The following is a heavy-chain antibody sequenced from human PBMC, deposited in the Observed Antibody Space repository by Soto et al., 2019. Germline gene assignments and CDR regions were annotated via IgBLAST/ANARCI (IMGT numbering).Heavy chain of an antibody. CDR1: GGSITYSGYY. CDR3: ASDSVAGYNWFDP. D-gene: IGHD6-19*01. V-gene: IGHV4-39*01. Sequence: QLQLQESGPGLVKPSETLSLTCTVSGGSITYSGYYWGWIRQPPGKGLEWIGSIYYSGSTYYNPSLKSRVTISVDTSKNQFSLKVFSLTAADTAVYYCASDSVAGYNWFDPWGQGTLVTVSS. CDR2: IYYSGST. J-gene: IGHJ5*02.